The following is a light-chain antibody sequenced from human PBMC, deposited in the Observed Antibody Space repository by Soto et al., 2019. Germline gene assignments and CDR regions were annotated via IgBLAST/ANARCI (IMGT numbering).Light chain of an antibody. J-gene: IGKJ1*01. Sequence: DIQMTQSPSTLSASVGDRVTITCRASQSISSWLAWYQQKPGKVPKLLIYGASSLESGVPSRFSGSGSGTEFTLTISSLQPDDFATYYCQQYDTYRTFGQGTKV. CDR2: GAS. V-gene: IGKV1-5*01. CDR1: QSISSW. CDR3: QQYDTYRT.